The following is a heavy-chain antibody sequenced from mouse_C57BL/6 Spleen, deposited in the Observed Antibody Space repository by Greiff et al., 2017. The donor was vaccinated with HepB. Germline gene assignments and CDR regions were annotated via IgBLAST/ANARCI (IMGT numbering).Heavy chain of an antibody. Sequence: QVQLQQSGAELARPGASVKMSCKASGYTFTSYTMHWVKQRPGQGLEWIGYINPSSGYTKYNQKFKDKATLNADKSSSTAYMQLSRLTSEDSAVYYCARWDYDYGPYAMDYWGQGTSVTVSS. J-gene: IGHJ4*01. V-gene: IGHV1-4*01. D-gene: IGHD2-4*01. CDR3: ARWDYDYGPYAMDY. CDR2: INPSSGYT. CDR1: GYTFTSYT.